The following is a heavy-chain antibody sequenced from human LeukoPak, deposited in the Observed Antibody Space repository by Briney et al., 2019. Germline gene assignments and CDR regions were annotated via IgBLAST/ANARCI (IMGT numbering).Heavy chain of an antibody. D-gene: IGHD2-15*01. Sequence: GGSLRLSCVASGFTFRKYWMSWVRQAPGKGLEWVSAISNNGGYTYYADSVQGRFTISRDNSKSTLCLQMNSLRAEDTAVYYCAKQLGYCSDGSCYFPYWGQGTLVTVSS. J-gene: IGHJ4*02. CDR2: ISNNGGYT. CDR1: GFTFRKYW. CDR3: AKQLGYCSDGSCYFPY. V-gene: IGHV3-23*01.